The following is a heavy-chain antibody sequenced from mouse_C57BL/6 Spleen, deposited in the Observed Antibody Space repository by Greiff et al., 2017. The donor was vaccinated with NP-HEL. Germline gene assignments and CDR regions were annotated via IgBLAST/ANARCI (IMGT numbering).Heavy chain of an antibody. D-gene: IGHD2-2*01. Sequence: QVQLKQSGPELVKPGASVKISCKASGYAFSSSWMNWVKQRPGKGLEWIGRIYPGDGDTNYNGKFKGKATLTADKSSSTAYMQLSSLTSADSAVYFCAREGGLPYYFDYWGQGTTLTVSS. V-gene: IGHV1-82*01. CDR1: GYAFSSSW. J-gene: IGHJ2*01. CDR3: AREGGLPYYFDY. CDR2: IYPGDGDT.